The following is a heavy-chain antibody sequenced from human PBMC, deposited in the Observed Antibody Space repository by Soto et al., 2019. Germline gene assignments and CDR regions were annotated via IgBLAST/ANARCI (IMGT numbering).Heavy chain of an antibody. J-gene: IGHJ6*02. Sequence: QVQLVQSGPEVKKSGASVKVSCKASAYTFNTYGISWVRRAPGQGLEWMGWISGHNGQTNYAQKFRGRVTITTDTSTSTAYMELRSLRSDDTAIYYCARDGRKQLWVEGRNAMDVWGQGTTVTVSS. CDR1: AYTFNTYG. D-gene: IGHD5-18*01. V-gene: IGHV1-18*01. CDR3: ARDGRKQLWVEGRNAMDV. CDR2: ISGHNGQT.